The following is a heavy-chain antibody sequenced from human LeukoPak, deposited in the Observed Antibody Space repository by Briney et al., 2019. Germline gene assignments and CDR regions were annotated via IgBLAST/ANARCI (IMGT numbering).Heavy chain of an antibody. CDR3: ARGGNYYDSSGYYYRFDY. CDR1: GGTFSSYA. D-gene: IGHD3-22*01. CDR2: IIPIFGTA. Sequence: ASVKVSCKASGGTFSSYAISWVRQAPGQGLEWMGGIIPIFGTANYAQKFQGRVTITADESTSTAYMELSSLRPEDTAVYYCARGGNYYDSSGYYYRFDYWGQGTLVTVSS. V-gene: IGHV1-69*13. J-gene: IGHJ4*02.